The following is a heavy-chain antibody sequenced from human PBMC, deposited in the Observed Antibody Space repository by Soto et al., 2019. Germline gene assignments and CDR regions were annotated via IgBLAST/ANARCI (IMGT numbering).Heavy chain of an antibody. CDR1: GGTFSSYA. CDR3: ARDQGTFWSGYYTPLGYYYYGMDV. J-gene: IGHJ6*02. V-gene: IGHV1-69*13. CDR2: IIPIFGTA. Sequence: GASVKVSCKASGGTFSSYAISWVRQAPGQGLEWMGGIIPIFGTANYAQKFQGRVTITADESTSTAYMELSSLRSEDTAVYYCARDQGTFWSGYYTPLGYYYYGMDVWGQGTTVTVS. D-gene: IGHD3-3*01.